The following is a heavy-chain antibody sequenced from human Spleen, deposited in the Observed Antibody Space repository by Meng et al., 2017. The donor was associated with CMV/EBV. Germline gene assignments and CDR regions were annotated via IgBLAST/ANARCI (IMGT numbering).Heavy chain of an antibody. V-gene: IGHV3-48*01. CDR3: ARGLGYCSSTSCYDPYADV. D-gene: IGHD2-2*01. Sequence: GESLKISCAASGFTFSSYSMNWVRQSPGKGLDWVSYISGGGTTIYYADSVKGRFTISRDNSKNTLYLQMNSLRAEDTAVYYCARGLGYCSSTSCYDPYADVWGQGTTVTVSS. CDR2: ISGGGTTI. J-gene: IGHJ6*02. CDR1: GFTFSSYS.